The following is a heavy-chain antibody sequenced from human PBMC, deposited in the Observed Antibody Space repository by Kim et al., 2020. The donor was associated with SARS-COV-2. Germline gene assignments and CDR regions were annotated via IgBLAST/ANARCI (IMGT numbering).Heavy chain of an antibody. CDR1: GYSFTSYW. CDR2: IDPSDSYT. CDR3: ASKKYQLLWGRGYYYGMDV. V-gene: IGHV5-10-1*01. D-gene: IGHD2-2*01. J-gene: IGHJ6*02. Sequence: GESLKISCKGSGYSFTSYWISWVRQMPGKGLEWMGRIDPSDSYTNYSPSFQGHVTISADKSISTAYLQWSSLKASDTAMYYCASKKYQLLWGRGYYYGMDVWGQGTPVTVSS.